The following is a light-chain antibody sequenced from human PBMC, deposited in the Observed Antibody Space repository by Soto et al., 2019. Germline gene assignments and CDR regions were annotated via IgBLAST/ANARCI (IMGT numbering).Light chain of an antibody. Sequence: DIQMTQSPSSVSASVGDRVTITCRASQGISSWLAWYQQKPGKAPKLLIYAASSLQSGGPSRFSGSGSWTGFTPTISRPQAEGFANYYWQQANSFPPTFGQGTKLEIK. CDR3: QQANSFPPT. J-gene: IGKJ2*01. V-gene: IGKV1-12*01. CDR2: AAS. CDR1: QGISSW.